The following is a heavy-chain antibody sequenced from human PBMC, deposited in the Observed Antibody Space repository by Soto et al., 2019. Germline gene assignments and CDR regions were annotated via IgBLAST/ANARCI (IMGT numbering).Heavy chain of an antibody. CDR1: GDSVSTNSAS. V-gene: IGHV6-1*01. CDR2: TYYRSKWFN. CDR3: VRSSSSRFHY. Sequence: PSQTLSLTCAISGDSVSTNSASWNWIRQSPSRGLEWLGRTYYRSKWFNEYAVSVKSRLTINPETSKNQFSLQLNSVSPEDTAVYFCVRSSSSRFHYWGQGTLVPVSS. J-gene: IGHJ4*02. D-gene: IGHD6-6*01.